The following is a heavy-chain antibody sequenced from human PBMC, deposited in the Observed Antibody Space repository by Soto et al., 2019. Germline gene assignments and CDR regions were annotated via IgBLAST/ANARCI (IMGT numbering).Heavy chain of an antibody. CDR3: ARDVYSGSYIVGGWFDS. V-gene: IGHV1-18*01. J-gene: IGHJ5*01. CDR2: ISAYNGNT. Sequence: ASVKVSCKASGYTFTSYGISWVRQAPGQGLEWMGWISAYNGNTNYAQKLQGRVTMTTDTSTSTAYMELRSLRSDDTAVYYCARDVYSGSYIVGGWFDSWGQGTLVTVSS. CDR1: GYTFTSYG. D-gene: IGHD1-26*01.